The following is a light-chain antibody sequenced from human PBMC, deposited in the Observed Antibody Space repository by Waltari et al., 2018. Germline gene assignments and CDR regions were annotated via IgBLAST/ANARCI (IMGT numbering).Light chain of an antibody. V-gene: IGLV2-14*01. CDR2: EVS. J-gene: IGLJ1*01. CDR1: SSDVGAYNS. CDR3: SSYTSSTTLLYV. Sequence: QSALPHPAAVYGLAGHSITSPRPGTSSDVGAYNSVSWDQQHPGKAPQLMIYEVSNRPSGISNRFSGSKSGYTASLTISGLQAEDEAEYYCSSYTSSTTLLYVFGTGTKVTVL.